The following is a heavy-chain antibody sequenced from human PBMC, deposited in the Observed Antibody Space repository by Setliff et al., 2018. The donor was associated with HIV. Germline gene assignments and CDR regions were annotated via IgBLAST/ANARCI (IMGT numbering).Heavy chain of an antibody. D-gene: IGHD5-12*01. CDR1: GYSFTSYW. J-gene: IGHJ5*02. V-gene: IGHV5-51*01. CDR2: IYPGDSDA. CDR3: ARGSGHDKGSWFDP. Sequence: GESLKISCKGSGYSFTSYWIGWVRQMPGKGLEWMGIIYPGDSDARYSPSFQGQVTFSADKSISTVHLQWSSLKTSDTAMYYCARGSGHDKGSWFDPWGQGTLVTVSS.